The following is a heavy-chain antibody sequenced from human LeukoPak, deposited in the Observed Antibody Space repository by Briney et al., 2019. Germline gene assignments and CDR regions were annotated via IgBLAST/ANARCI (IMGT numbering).Heavy chain of an antibody. J-gene: IGHJ6*02. V-gene: IGHV3-30*04. Sequence: PGGSLRLSCAASGFTFSSCAMHWVRQAPGKGLEWVAVISYDGSNKYYADSVKGRFTISRDNSKNTLYLQMNSLRAEDTAVYYCARDQRQQRRVYGMDVWGQGTTVTVSS. CDR2: ISYDGSNK. CDR1: GFTFSSCA. D-gene: IGHD6-13*01. CDR3: ARDQRQQRRVYGMDV.